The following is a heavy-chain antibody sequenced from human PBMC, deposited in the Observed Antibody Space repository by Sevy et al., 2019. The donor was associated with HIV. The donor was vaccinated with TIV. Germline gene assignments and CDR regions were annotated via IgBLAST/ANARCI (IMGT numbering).Heavy chain of an antibody. CDR2: IIPIFGTA. CDR1: GGTFSSYA. J-gene: IGHJ4*02. V-gene: IGHV1-69*13. D-gene: IGHD2-15*01. CDR3: ARDSVGYCSGGSCYAY. Sequence: ASVKVSCQATGGTFSSYAISWVRQAPGQGLEWMGGIIPIFGTANYAQKFQGRVTITADESTSTAYMELSSLRSEDTAVYYCARDSVGYCSGGSCYAYWGQGTLVTVSS.